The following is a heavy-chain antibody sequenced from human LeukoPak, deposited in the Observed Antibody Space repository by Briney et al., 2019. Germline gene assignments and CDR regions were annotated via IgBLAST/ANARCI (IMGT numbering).Heavy chain of an antibody. D-gene: IGHD2-2*01. V-gene: IGHV3-20*04. Sequence: PGGSLRRSGAASGFTFDDYGMSWHRQGPGKGLEGVFGINWNGGSTGYADSVKGRFTISRDNAKNSLYLQMNSLRAEDTALYYCVVPAAISPGYWGQGTLVTVSS. CDR3: VVPAAISPGY. CDR2: INWNGGST. CDR1: GFTFDDYG. J-gene: IGHJ4*02.